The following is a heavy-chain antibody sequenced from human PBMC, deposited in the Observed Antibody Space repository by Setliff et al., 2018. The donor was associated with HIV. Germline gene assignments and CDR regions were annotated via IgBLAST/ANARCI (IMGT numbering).Heavy chain of an antibody. D-gene: IGHD3-22*01. CDR2: IDHNGNT. Sequence: LSLTCAVSGYSISSSNWWAWFRQPPGKGLEWIGYIDHNGNTNYNPSLRSRVTMSIDTSKNQFFLKLSSVTALDTATYYCARMGNSYDSSGSYDYFDYWGQGTLVTVSS. CDR3: ARMGNSYDSSGSYDYFDY. J-gene: IGHJ4*02. V-gene: IGHV4-28*06. CDR1: GYSISSSNW.